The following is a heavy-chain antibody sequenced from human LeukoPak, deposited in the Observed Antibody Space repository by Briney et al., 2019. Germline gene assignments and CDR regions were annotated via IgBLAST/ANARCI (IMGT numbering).Heavy chain of an antibody. J-gene: IGHJ4*02. Sequence: PGGSLRLSCATSGFCFTDYPMNWVRQAPGKGLEWISNIRTTAEGAKYAYYADSVKGRVTISRDDGKNTLYLHMSSLRDDDTAVYYCATDQRYAFDYWGQGILVTVSS. CDR2: IRTTAEGAKYA. V-gene: IGHV3-48*02. D-gene: IGHD3-9*01. CDR1: GFCFTDYP. CDR3: ATDQRYAFDY.